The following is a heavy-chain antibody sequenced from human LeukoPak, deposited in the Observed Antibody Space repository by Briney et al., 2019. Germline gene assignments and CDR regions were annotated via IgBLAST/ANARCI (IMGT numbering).Heavy chain of an antibody. J-gene: IGHJ4*02. D-gene: IGHD1-1*01. CDR1: GYTFTGYY. Sequence: ASVKVSCKASGYTFTGYYMHWVRQAPGQGLEWMGWINPNSGGTNYAQKFQGRVTITADESTSTAYMELSSLRSEDTAVYYCARDEENSGTLGGYYFDYWGQGTLVTVSS. CDR2: INPNSGGT. CDR3: ARDEENSGTLGGYYFDY. V-gene: IGHV1-2*02.